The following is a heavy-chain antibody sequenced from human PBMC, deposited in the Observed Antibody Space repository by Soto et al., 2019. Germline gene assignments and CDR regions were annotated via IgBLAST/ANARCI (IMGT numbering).Heavy chain of an antibody. V-gene: IGHV3-30*18. CDR1: GFTFSSYG. D-gene: IGHD3-22*01. CDR2: ISYDGSNK. J-gene: IGHJ4*02. CDR3: AKSFWAMIVVVTADY. Sequence: TVGSLRLSCAASGFTFSSYGMHWVRQAPGKGLEWVAVISYDGSNKYYADSVKGRFTISRDNSKNTLYLQMNSLRAEDTAVYYCAKSFWAMIVVVTADYWGQGTLVTVSS.